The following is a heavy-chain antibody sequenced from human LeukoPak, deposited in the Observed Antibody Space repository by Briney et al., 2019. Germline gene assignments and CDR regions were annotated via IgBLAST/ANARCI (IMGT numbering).Heavy chain of an antibody. J-gene: IGHJ4*02. V-gene: IGHV3-23*01. D-gene: IGHD4-23*01. CDR2: IGYSGGDI. Sequence: TGRSLRLSCAASGFTFSSYGMHWVRQAPGKGLEWVSVIGYSGGDIQYADSVKGRFTISRDNSKNTLYLQMNSLRVEDTAVYYCAKYAPPTTVVTRFFDYWGQGTLVTVSS. CDR3: AKYAPPTTVVTRFFDY. CDR1: GFTFSSYG.